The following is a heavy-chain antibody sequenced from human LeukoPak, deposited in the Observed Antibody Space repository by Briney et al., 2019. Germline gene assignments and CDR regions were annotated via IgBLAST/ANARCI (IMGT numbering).Heavy chain of an antibody. V-gene: IGHV4-34*01. D-gene: IGHD3-22*01. J-gene: IGHJ4*02. CDR2: INHSGST. CDR1: GGSFSGYY. CDR3: ARRPPPFYDSSGYHITTFDY. Sequence: SETLSLTCAVYGGSFSGYYWSWLRQPPGKGLEWIGEINHSGSTKYNPSLKSRVTISVDTSKNQFSLKLSSVTAADTAVYYCARRPPPFYDSSGYHITTFDYWGQGTLVTVSS.